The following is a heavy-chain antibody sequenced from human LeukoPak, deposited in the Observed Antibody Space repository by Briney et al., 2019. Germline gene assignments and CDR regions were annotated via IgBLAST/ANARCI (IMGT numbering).Heavy chain of an antibody. V-gene: IGHV3-23*01. J-gene: IGHJ3*02. CDR3: AKGTYGGNSGAFWGAFDI. CDR2: ISGSGGST. D-gene: IGHD4-23*01. Sequence: GGSPRLSCAASGFTFSSYAMSWVRQAPGKGLEWVSAISGSGGSTYYADSVKGRFTISRDNSKNTLYLQMNSLRTEDTAVYYCAKGTYGGNSGAFWGAFDIWGQGTMVTVSS. CDR1: GFTFSSYA.